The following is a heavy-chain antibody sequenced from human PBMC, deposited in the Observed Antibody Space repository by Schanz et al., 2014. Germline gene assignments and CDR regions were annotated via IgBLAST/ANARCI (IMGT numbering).Heavy chain of an antibody. CDR3: VISRGQLWTREVVDS. V-gene: IGHV3-23*01. D-gene: IGHD3-16*01. CDR1: TFTFSTYA. Sequence: ASTFTFSTYAMHWVRQAPGKGLEWVSAISVSGGHTYYADSVTGRFTISRDNSKNTLYLQMNSLRDEDTAVYYCVISRGQLWTREVVDSWSVRTIVTVSS. CDR2: ISVSGGHT. J-gene: IGHJ3*02.